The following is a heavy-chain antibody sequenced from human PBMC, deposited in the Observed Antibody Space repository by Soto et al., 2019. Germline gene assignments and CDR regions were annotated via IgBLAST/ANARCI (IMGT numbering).Heavy chain of an antibody. Sequence: SETLSLTCTVTGDSMNSHYWSLLRQPPGKALEWMGYVYFTGSTNYSPSLESRLTILVDTSKNQFSLKLTSVTAADTAVYYCSCFPVIPGRDHPLIYDYWGQGTLVTVSS. V-gene: IGHV4-59*08. J-gene: IGHJ4*01. CDR3: SCFPVIPGRDHPLIYDY. CDR2: VYFTGST. CDR1: GDSMNSHY. D-gene: IGHD2-21*01.